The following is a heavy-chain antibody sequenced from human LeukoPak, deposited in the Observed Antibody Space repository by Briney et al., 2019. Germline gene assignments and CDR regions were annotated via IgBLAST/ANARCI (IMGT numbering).Heavy chain of an antibody. CDR3: ARVGDFGFDY. V-gene: IGHV4-34*01. CDR2: INHSGST. Sequence: PSETLSLTCAVYGGSFSGYYWSWLRQPPGKGLEWIWEINHSGSTNYNPSLKSRVTISVDTSKNQFSLKLSSVTAADTAVYYCARVGDFGFDYWGQGTLVTVSP. J-gene: IGHJ4*02. CDR1: GGSFSGYY. D-gene: IGHD3-16*01.